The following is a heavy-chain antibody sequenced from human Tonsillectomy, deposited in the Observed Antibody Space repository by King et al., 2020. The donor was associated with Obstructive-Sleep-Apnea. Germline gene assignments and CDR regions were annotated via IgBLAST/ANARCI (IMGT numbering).Heavy chain of an antibody. D-gene: IGHD6-19*01. CDR1: GFNFDDYA. CDR3: AKDLSSGWYRGCDY. Sequence: VQLVESGGGLVQPGRSLRLSCAASGFNFDDYAMHWVRQAPGKGLEWVSGINWNSGSRGYADSVKGRFTISRANAKNLLYLQMNSLRTEDTALYYCAKDLSSGWYRGCDYWGQGTLVTVSS. J-gene: IGHJ4*02. V-gene: IGHV3-9*01. CDR2: INWNSGSR.